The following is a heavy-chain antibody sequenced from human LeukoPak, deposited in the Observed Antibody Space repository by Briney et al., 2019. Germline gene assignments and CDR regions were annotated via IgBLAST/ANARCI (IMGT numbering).Heavy chain of an antibody. J-gene: IGHJ4*02. V-gene: IGHV1-46*01. CDR3: ARDHEWELMEDY. Sequence: ASVKVSCKASGYTFTSYYMHWVRQAPGQGLEWMGIINPSDGSTSYAQKFQGRVTMTRDTSTSTVHMELSSLRSEDTAVYYCARDHEWELMEDYWGQGTLVTVSS. CDR1: GYTFTSYY. CDR2: INPSDGST. D-gene: IGHD1-26*01.